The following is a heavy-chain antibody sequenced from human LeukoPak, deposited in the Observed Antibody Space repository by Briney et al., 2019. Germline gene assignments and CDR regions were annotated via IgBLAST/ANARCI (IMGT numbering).Heavy chain of an antibody. D-gene: IGHD4-11*01. Sequence: SETLSLTCTVSGGSISSYYWGWIRQPAGKGLEWIGRIYTSGITNYNPSLKGRVTMSVDTSKNQFSLKLSSVTAADTAVYYCARHYSNYANWFDPWGQGTLVTVSS. CDR2: IYTSGIT. J-gene: IGHJ5*02. CDR1: GGSISSYY. CDR3: ARHYSNYANWFDP. V-gene: IGHV4-4*07.